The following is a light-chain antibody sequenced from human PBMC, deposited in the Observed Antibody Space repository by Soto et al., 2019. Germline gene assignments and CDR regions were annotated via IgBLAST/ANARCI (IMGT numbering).Light chain of an antibody. CDR2: EGS. Sequence: QSALTQPASVSGSPGQSITISCTGTSTDVGSYNLVSWYQQHPGKAPKLVIYEGSKRPSGVSNRFSGSKSGNTASLTISGFQAEDEADYYCCLYAGTKRVFGGGTKLTVL. V-gene: IGLV2-23*01. J-gene: IGLJ3*02. CDR1: STDVGSYNL. CDR3: CLYAGTKRV.